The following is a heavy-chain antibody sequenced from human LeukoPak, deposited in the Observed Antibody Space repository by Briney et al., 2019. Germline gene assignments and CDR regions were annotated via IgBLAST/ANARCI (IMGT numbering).Heavy chain of an antibody. D-gene: IGHD6-13*01. J-gene: IGHJ4*02. V-gene: IGHV4-59*01. Sequence: RPSETLSLTCTVSGGSISSYYWSWIRQPPGKGLEWIGYIYYSGSTNYNPSLKSRVTISVDTSKNQFSLKLSSVTAADTAVYYCAGLPRYSSSWYYFDYWGQGTLVTVSS. CDR2: IYYSGST. CDR1: GGSISSYY. CDR3: AGLPRYSSSWYYFDY.